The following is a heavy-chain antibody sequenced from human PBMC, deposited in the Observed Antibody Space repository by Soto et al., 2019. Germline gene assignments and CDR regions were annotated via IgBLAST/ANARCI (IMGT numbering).Heavy chain of an antibody. CDR1: GGSISSYY. V-gene: IGHV4-59*01. CDR2: IYYSGST. CDR3: ARETHHGSGSYYPGAFDY. J-gene: IGHJ4*02. Sequence: PSETLSLTCTVSGGSISSYYWSWIRQPPGKGLEWIGYIYYSGSTNYNPSLKSRVTISVDTSKNQFSLKLSSVTAADTAVYYCARETHHGSGSYYPGAFDYWGQGTLVTVSS. D-gene: IGHD3-10*01.